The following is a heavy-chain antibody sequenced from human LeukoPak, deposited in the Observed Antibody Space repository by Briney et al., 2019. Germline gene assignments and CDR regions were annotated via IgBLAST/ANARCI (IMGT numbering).Heavy chain of an antibody. D-gene: IGHD2/OR15-2a*01. J-gene: IGHJ3*02. CDR1: GFTFSSYG. Sequence: GGSLRLSCAASGFTFSSYGMHWVRQAPGKGMEWGSVIRVSGFSTYYADSVKGRFTISRDMSKSTLYLQMNSLRAEDTAIYYCAKNHDSNTYHTDDAFDIWGQGKMVTVSS. V-gene: IGHV3-23*01. CDR3: AKNHDSNTYHTDDAFDI. CDR2: IRVSGFST.